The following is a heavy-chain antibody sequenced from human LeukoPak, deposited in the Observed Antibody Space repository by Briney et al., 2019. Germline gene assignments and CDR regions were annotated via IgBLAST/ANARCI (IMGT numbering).Heavy chain of an antibody. CDR1: GCSISSGGYY. CDR2: IYYSGST. V-gene: IGHV4-31*03. Sequence: SQTLSLTCTVSGCSISSGGYYWSWIRQHPGKGLEWIGYIYYSGSTYYNPSLKSRVTISVDTSKNQFSLKLSSVTAADTAVYYCARDTAVDAFDIWGQGTMVTVSS. CDR3: ARDTAVDAFDI. D-gene: IGHD2-21*02. J-gene: IGHJ3*02.